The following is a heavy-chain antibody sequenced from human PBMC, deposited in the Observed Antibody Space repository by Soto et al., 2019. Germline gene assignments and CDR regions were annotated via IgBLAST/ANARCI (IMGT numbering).Heavy chain of an antibody. CDR2: IYYSGST. Sequence: LTCNGRGGSICRSYWSWFRQPPGKGLEWIGYIYYSGSTNYNPSLKSRVTISVDTSKNQFSLKLSSVTAADTAVYYCARKYSSGWTFDYWGQGTLVTVSS. J-gene: IGHJ4*02. D-gene: IGHD6-19*01. CDR1: GGSICRSY. CDR3: ARKYSSGWTFDY. V-gene: IGHV4-59*01.